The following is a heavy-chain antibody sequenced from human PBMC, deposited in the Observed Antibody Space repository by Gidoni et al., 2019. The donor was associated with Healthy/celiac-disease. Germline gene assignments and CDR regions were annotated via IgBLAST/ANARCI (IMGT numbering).Heavy chain of an antibody. V-gene: IGHV4-59*01. Sequence: QVQLQESGPGLVKPSETLSLTCTVSGGSISSYYWSWIRQPPGKGLEWIGYIYYSGSTNYNPSLKSRVTISVDTSKNQFSRKLSSVTAADTAVYYCARAVPFGVVMGVAFDIWGQGTMVTVSS. CDR2: IYYSGST. CDR1: GGSISSYY. CDR3: ARAVPFGVVMGVAFDI. D-gene: IGHD3-3*01. J-gene: IGHJ3*02.